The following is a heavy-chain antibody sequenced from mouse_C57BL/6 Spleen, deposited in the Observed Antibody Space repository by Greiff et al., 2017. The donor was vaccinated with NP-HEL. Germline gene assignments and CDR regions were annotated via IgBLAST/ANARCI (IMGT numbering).Heavy chain of an antibody. CDR1: GFTFSDYG. CDR2: ISSGSSTI. J-gene: IGHJ4*01. CDR3: ARRTTGTGAMDY. D-gene: IGHD4-1*01. V-gene: IGHV5-17*01. Sequence: EVKLVESGGGLVKPGGSLKLSCAASGFTFSDYGMHWVRQAPEKGLEWVAYISSGSSTIYYADTVKGRFTISRDNAKNTLFLQMTSLRAEDTAMYYCARRTTGTGAMDYWGQGTSVTVSS.